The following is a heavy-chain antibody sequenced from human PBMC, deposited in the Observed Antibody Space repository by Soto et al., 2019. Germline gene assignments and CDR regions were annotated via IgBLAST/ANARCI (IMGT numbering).Heavy chain of an antibody. Sequence: SQPLSVTYTVSDGTVSSSSYYWGRVRQTPGKGLEWIGSVYYSGSTYYNPSLESRVTISVDKSKNQFSLKLMSLSAADTAVYYCGRLEGLATISYYFDYWGQGALVTVSS. V-gene: IGHV4-39*01. J-gene: IGHJ4*02. CDR3: GRLEGLATISYYFDY. D-gene: IGHD3-9*01. CDR1: DGTVSSSSYY. CDR2: VYYSGST.